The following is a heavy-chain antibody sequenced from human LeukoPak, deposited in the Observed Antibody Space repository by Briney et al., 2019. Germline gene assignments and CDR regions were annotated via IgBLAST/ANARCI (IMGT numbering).Heavy chain of an antibody. Sequence: PSETLSLTCAVSGYSISSGYYWGWIRQPPGKGLEWIGSIYHSGSTYYNPSLKSRVTISVDTSKNQFSLKLSSVTAADTAVYYCAREPEFDPWGQGTLVTVSS. CDR1: GYSISSGYY. J-gene: IGHJ5*02. D-gene: IGHD1-14*01. V-gene: IGHV4-38-2*02. CDR2: IYHSGST. CDR3: AREPEFDP.